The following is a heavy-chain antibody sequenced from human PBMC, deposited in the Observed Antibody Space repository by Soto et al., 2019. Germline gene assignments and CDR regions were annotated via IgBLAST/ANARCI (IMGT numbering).Heavy chain of an antibody. CDR2: INSDGSST. Sequence: EVQLVESGGGLVQPGGSLRLSCAASGFTFSSYWMHWVRQAPGKGLVWVSRINSDGSSTSYADSVKGRFTISRDNAKNTLYLQIKSLRAEDRAVYYCARPRQKYSGYDGSFDYGGQGTLVTVSS. D-gene: IGHD5-12*01. CDR3: ARPRQKYSGYDGSFDY. CDR1: GFTFSSYW. V-gene: IGHV3-74*01. J-gene: IGHJ4*02.